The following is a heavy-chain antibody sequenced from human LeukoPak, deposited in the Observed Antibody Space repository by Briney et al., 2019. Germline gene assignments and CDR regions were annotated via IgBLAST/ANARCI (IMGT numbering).Heavy chain of an antibody. J-gene: IGHJ4*02. V-gene: IGHV3-33*06. CDR1: GFTFSSYG. CDR2: IWYDGSNK. CDR3: AKEVEQQLVRYYFDY. Sequence: GRSLRFSCAASGFTFSSYGMHWVRQAPGKGLEWVAVIWYDGSNKYYADSVKGRFTISRDNSKNTLYLQMNSLRAEDTAVYYCAKEVEQQLVRYYFDYWGQGTLVTVSS. D-gene: IGHD6-13*01.